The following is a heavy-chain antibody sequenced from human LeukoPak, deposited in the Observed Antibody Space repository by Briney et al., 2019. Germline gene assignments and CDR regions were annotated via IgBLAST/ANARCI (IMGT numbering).Heavy chain of an antibody. CDR1: GYTFTGYY. CDR3: ARDPQWLSAFDI. J-gene: IGHJ3*02. Sequence: SVKVSCKASGYTFTGYYMHWVRQAPGQGLEWMGWINPNSGGTNYAQKFQGRVTMTRDTSISTAYMELSRLRSDDTAVYYCARDPQWLSAFDIWGQGTMVTVSS. CDR2: INPNSGGT. V-gene: IGHV1-2*02. D-gene: IGHD6-19*01.